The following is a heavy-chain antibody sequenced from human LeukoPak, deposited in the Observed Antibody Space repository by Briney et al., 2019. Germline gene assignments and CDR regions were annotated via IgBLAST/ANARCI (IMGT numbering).Heavy chain of an antibody. CDR1: GFTVSSNY. CDR3: ARAPYSRASRYFDY. CDR2: IYSGGST. Sequence: GGSLRLSCAASGFTVSSNYMSWVRQAPGKGLEWVSVIYSGGSTYHADSVKGRFTISRDNSKNTLYLQMNSLRAEDTAVYYCARAPYSRASRYFDYWGQGTLVTVSS. J-gene: IGHJ4*02. D-gene: IGHD6-13*01. V-gene: IGHV3-53*05.